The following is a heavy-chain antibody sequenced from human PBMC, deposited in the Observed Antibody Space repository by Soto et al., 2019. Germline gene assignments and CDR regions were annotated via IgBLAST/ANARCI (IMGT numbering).Heavy chain of an antibody. CDR2: VFYSGAT. CDR1: GGPIKTGDYY. CDR3: ARAGFSYGHLLF. J-gene: IGHJ4*02. Sequence: SETLSLTCNVSGGPIKTGDYYWNWIRQPPGKGLEWIGYVFYSGATNYSPSLKSRAAISMDTSKNQFSLSLTSVTAAGTAVYYCARAGFSYGHLLFWGQGIRVTVSS. D-gene: IGHD3-10*01. V-gene: IGHV4-30-4*01.